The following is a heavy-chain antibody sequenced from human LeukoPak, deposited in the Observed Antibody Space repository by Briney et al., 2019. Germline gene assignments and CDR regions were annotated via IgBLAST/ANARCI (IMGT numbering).Heavy chain of an antibody. D-gene: IGHD6-19*01. CDR3: AKGGPVAATDRPGYYYMDV. CDR2: ISASAYST. Sequence: GGSLRLSCAASGFTFSSYAMSWVRQAPGKGVEWASSISASAYSTYYADSVKGRFTISRDNSENTLYLQMNSLRAGDTAVYYCAKGGPVAATDRPGYYYMDVWGKGTTVTVSS. V-gene: IGHV3-23*01. J-gene: IGHJ6*03. CDR1: GFTFSSYA.